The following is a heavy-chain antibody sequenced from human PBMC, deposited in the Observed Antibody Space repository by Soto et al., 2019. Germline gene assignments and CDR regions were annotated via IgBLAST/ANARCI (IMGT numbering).Heavy chain of an antibody. Sequence: SEPLCLTCAVYGGSFGGYYWSWIRQPPGKGLEWIGEINHSGSTNYNPSLKSRVTISVDTSKNQFSLKLSSVTAADTAVYYCARGCKYYDFWSGYPLFDYWGQGTLVTVSS. CDR3: ARGCKYYDFWSGYPLFDY. V-gene: IGHV4-34*01. J-gene: IGHJ4*02. CDR1: GGSFGGYY. CDR2: INHSGST. D-gene: IGHD3-3*01.